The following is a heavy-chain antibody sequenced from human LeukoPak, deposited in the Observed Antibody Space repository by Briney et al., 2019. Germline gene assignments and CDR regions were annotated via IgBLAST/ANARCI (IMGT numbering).Heavy chain of an antibody. D-gene: IGHD6-13*01. J-gene: IGHJ3*02. Sequence: GGSLRLSCAASGFTVSSNYMSWVRQAPGKGLEWVSVIYSGGSTYYADSVKGRFTISRDNSKNTLYLQMNSLRAEDTAVYYCARDEGNLYSTTYAFNIWGQGTMVTVSS. CDR1: GFTVSSNY. V-gene: IGHV3-53*01. CDR2: IYSGGST. CDR3: ARDEGNLYSTTYAFNI.